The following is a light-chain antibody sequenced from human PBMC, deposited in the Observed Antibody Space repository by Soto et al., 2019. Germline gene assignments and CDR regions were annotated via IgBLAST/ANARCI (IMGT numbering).Light chain of an antibody. J-gene: IGKJ1*01. V-gene: IGKV1-27*01. CDR3: QNYNRSPWT. CDR2: ATS. CDR1: EGISNY. Sequence: DIQMTQSPSSLSASVGDRVTITCRASEGISNYLAWYQQKPGKVPKILIYATSTLKSGVPSRFSGSGSGTDFTRTISSLQPEDVANYYCQNYNRSPWTFGQGTKVEIK.